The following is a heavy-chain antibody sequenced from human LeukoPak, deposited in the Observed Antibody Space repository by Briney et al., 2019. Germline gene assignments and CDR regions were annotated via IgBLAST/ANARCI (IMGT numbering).Heavy chain of an antibody. D-gene: IGHD4-23*01. Sequence: ASVKVSCKASGYTFTSYAISWVRQAPGQGLEWMGGIIPIFGTANYAQKFQGRVTITADKSTSTAYMELSSLRSEDAAVYYCARVSDLYGGTNHAFDIWGQGTMVTVSS. CDR1: GYTFTSYA. CDR3: ARVSDLYGGTNHAFDI. CDR2: IIPIFGTA. J-gene: IGHJ3*02. V-gene: IGHV1-69*06.